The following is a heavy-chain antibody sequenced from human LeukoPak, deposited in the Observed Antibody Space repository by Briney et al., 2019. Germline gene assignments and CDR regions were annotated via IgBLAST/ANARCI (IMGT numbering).Heavy chain of an antibody. J-gene: IGHJ4*02. V-gene: IGHV3-7*01. Sequence: GGSLRLSCAASGFTFSSYWMSWVRQAPGKGLEWVANIKQDGSEKYYVDSVKGRFTISRDNAKNSLYLQMNSLRAEDTAVYYCARDLFNYYDSSGYYDYWGQGTLVTVSP. CDR1: GFTFSSYW. D-gene: IGHD3-22*01. CDR2: IKQDGSEK. CDR3: ARDLFNYYDSSGYYDY.